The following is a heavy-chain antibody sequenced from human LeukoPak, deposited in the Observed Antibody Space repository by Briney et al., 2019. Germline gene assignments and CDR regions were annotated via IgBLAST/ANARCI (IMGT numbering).Heavy chain of an antibody. CDR2: INHSGST. Sequence: PSETLSLTCAVYGGSFSGYYWSWIRQPPGKGLEWIGEINHSGSTYYNPSLKSRVTISVDTSKNQFSLKLSSVTAADTAVYYCARRGERAPGYSSGWSFDYWGQGTLVTVSS. J-gene: IGHJ4*02. V-gene: IGHV4-34*01. CDR3: ARRGERAPGYSSGWSFDY. CDR1: GGSFSGYY. D-gene: IGHD6-19*01.